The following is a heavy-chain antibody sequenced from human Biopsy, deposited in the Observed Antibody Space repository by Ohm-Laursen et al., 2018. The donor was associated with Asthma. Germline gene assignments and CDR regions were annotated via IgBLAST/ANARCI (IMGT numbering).Heavy chain of an antibody. J-gene: IGHJ6*02. V-gene: IGHV1-69*01. D-gene: IGHD5-12*01. Sequence: SSVKVSCKASEDSFSNYAISWVRQAPGQGLEWMGGLIPVLGTPDRAQMFEGRVTITADESTSTAYMELSSLSSEDTAVYYCARGYSGSDRIVYYYSGLEVWGQGTTVTVSS. CDR1: EDSFSNYA. CDR3: ARGYSGSDRIVYYYSGLEV. CDR2: LIPVLGTP.